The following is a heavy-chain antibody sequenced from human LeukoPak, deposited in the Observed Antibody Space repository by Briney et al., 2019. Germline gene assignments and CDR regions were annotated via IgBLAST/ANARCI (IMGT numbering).Heavy chain of an antibody. J-gene: IGHJ6*03. CDR2: INPNSGGT. V-gene: IGHV1-2*02. D-gene: IGHD5-18*01. CDR1: GYTFTGYY. CDR3: ARVKAMAPFYYYYYMDV. Sequence: PGASVKVSCKASGYTFTGYYMHWVRQAPGQELEWMGWINPNSGGTNYAQKFQGRVTMTRDTSISTAYMELSRLRSDGTAVYYCARVKAMAPFYYYYYMDVWGKGTTVTISS.